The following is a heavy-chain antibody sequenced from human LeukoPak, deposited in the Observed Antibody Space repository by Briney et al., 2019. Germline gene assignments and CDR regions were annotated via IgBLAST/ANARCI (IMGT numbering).Heavy chain of an antibody. CDR3: ARPGGYSYGTTYYYYYYGMDV. D-gene: IGHD5-18*01. CDR1: GYTFTGYY. CDR2: MSPNSGDT. V-gene: IGHV1-8*02. Sequence: ASVKVSCKASGYTFTGYYMHWVRQAPGQGLEWMGWMSPNSGDTGYAQEFQGRVTMTRNTSITTAYMELSSLRSEDTAVYYCARPGGYSYGTTYYYYYYGMDVWGQGTTVTVSS. J-gene: IGHJ6*02.